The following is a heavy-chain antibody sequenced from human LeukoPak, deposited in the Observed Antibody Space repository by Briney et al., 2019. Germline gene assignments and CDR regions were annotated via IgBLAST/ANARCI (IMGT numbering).Heavy chain of an antibody. CDR3: ARQYCSSTSCLFDY. CDR2: INHSGST. Sequence: SATLSLTCAVYGGSFSGYYWSWIRQPPGKGLEWIGEINHSGSTNYNPSLKSRVTISVDTSKNQFSLKLSSVTAADTAVYYCARQYCSSTSCLFDYWGQGTLVTVLS. V-gene: IGHV4-34*01. CDR1: GGSFSGYY. J-gene: IGHJ4*02. D-gene: IGHD2-2*01.